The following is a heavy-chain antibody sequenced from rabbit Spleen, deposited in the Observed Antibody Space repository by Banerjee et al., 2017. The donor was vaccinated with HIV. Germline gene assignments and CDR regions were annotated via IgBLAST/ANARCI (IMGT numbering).Heavy chain of an antibody. CDR2: IDTNDGDT. V-gene: IGHV1S40*01. Sequence: QSLEESGGDLVKPGASLTLTCTASGFDLSSYYYICWVRQAPGKGLEWIACIDTNDGDTDYANWPKGRFTISKTSSTTVTLQMTSLTAADTATYFCARDGAGGSYFALWGQGTLVTVS. D-gene: IGHD8-1*01. J-gene: IGHJ3*01. CDR3: ARDGAGGSYFAL. CDR1: GFDLSSYYY.